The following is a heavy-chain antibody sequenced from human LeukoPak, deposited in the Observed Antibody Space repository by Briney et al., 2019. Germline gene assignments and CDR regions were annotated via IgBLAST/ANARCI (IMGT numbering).Heavy chain of an antibody. Sequence: GGSLRLSCAASGFTFSNAWMSWVRQAPGKGLEWVAVISYDGSNKYYADSVKGRFTISRDNSKNTLYLQMNSQRAEDTAVYYCGSTTVTTDYYFDYWGQGTLVTVSS. V-gene: IGHV3-30-3*01. CDR3: GSTTVTTDYYFDY. J-gene: IGHJ4*02. CDR1: GFTFSNAW. D-gene: IGHD4-17*01. CDR2: ISYDGSNK.